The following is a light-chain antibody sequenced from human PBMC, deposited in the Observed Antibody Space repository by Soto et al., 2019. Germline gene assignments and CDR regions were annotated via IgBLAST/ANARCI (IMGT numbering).Light chain of an antibody. CDR3: QAWDSNALKVV. CDR1: KLGDKY. V-gene: IGLV3-1*01. J-gene: IGLJ2*01. Sequence: SYELTQPPSVSVSAGQTASITCSGDKLGDKYACWYQQKPGQSPVLVIYQDSKRPSGIPERFSGSNSGNTASLTISGTQAMDEADYYCQAWDSNALKVVFGGGTKLTVL. CDR2: QDS.